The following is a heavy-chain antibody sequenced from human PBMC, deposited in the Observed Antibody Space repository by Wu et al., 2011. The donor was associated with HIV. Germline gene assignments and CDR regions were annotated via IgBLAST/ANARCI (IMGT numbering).Heavy chain of an antibody. CDR3: ARGPHSGSYVPLNF. V-gene: IGHV1-2*02. CDR1: GYTFTAHY. CDR2: INPNSGGT. Sequence: QMQLVQSGAEVKKPGASVKVSCTASGYTFTAHYLYWVRQAPGQGLEWMGWINPNSGGTNFAQKFQGRVLMTRDTSISTVYMELTGLRSDDTAVYYCARGPHSGSYVPLNFWGQGNPGHRLL. D-gene: IGHD3-10*01. J-gene: IGHJ4*02.